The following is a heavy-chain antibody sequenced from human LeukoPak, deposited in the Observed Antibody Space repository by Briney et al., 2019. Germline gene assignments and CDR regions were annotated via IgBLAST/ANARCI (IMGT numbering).Heavy chain of an antibody. Sequence: SVKVSCKASGGTFSNYAISWVRQAPGQGLELMGGLIPLYGATNYTQRFQGRITITTDESTTTAYMELSSLRSEDTAVYFCAVGDPFNYYMDLWGKGTTVTVFS. V-gene: IGHV1-69*05. CDR3: AVGDPFNYYMDL. J-gene: IGHJ6*03. D-gene: IGHD4-17*01. CDR2: LIPLYGAT. CDR1: GGTFSNYA.